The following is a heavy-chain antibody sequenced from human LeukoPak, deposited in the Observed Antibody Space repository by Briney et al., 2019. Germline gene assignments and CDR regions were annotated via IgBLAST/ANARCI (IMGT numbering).Heavy chain of an antibody. J-gene: IGHJ4*02. V-gene: IGHV4-4*07. D-gene: IGHD2-21*02. CDR1: GGSISSYY. CDR3: ARMDCGGDCYIKDY. Sequence: SETLSLTCTVSGGSISSYYWSWIRQPAGKGLEWIGRIYTSGSTNYNPSLKSRVTMSVDTSKNQFSLKLSSVTAADTAVYYCARMDCGGDCYIKDYWGQGTLVTVSS. CDR2: IYTSGST.